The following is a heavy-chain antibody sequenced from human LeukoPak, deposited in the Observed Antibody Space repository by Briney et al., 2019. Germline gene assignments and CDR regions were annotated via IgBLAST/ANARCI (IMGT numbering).Heavy chain of an antibody. V-gene: IGHV1-2*02. D-gene: IGHD1-26*01. CDR1: GYTFTGSY. J-gene: IGHJ3*01. CDR2: INPNSGGT. CDR3: ARDRSVGATDDAFDV. Sequence: ASVKVSCKASGYTFTGSYMHWVRQAPGQGLEWMGWINPNSGGTNYAQGFQGRVTMTRDTSTSTVYMQLSRLHFDDTAVYYCARDRSVGATDDAFDVWGPGTMVTVSS.